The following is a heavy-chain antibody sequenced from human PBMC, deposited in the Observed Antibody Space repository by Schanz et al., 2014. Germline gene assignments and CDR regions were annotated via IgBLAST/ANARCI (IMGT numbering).Heavy chain of an antibody. J-gene: IGHJ4*02. D-gene: IGHD6-13*01. Sequence: QVQLQESGPGLVKPSQTLSLTCAVSGGSISSGGYSWSWIRQPPGKGLEWIGYIFFRGSTYYNPSLKGRVTISIDPSKTQFPLRLGSVTAADTAVYYCARAAGPVDYWGQGTLVTVSS. V-gene: IGHV4-30-4*07. CDR3: ARAAGPVDY. CDR2: IFFRGST. CDR1: GGSISSGGYS.